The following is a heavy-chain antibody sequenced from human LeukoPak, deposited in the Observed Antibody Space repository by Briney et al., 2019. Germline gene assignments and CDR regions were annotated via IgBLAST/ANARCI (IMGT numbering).Heavy chain of an antibody. V-gene: IGHV4-59*12. J-gene: IGHJ6*03. D-gene: IGHD4-23*01. CDR2: IYYSGST. CDR1: GGSISSYY. Sequence: SETLSLTCTVSGGSISSYYWSWIRQPPGKGLEWIGYIYYSGSTNYNPSLKSRVTISVDTSKNQFSLKLSSVTAADTAVYYCARSVVYHYYYYMDVWGKGTTVTVSS. CDR3: ARSVVYHYYYYMDV.